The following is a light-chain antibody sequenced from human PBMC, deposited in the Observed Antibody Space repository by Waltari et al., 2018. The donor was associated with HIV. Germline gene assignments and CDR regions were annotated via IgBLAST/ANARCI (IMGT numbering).Light chain of an antibody. V-gene: IGLV1-44*01. Sequence: QSVLTQPPSASGTPGQRVTISCSGSSPNIRSNAVNWYQQVPGTAPKLLIYSDNQRPSGVPDRFSGSKSGTSASLAISGLQSEDEANYYCAAWDDSLNGPLFGGGTKLTVL. CDR1: SPNIRSNA. J-gene: IGLJ3*02. CDR2: SDN. CDR3: AAWDDSLNGPL.